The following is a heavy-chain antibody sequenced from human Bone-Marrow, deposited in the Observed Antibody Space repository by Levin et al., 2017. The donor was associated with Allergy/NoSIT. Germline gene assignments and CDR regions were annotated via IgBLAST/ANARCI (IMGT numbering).Heavy chain of an antibody. CDR1: GFTFTSSA. D-gene: IGHD6-19*01. Sequence: GASVKVSCKASGFTFTSSAVQWVRQARGQRLEWIGWIVVGSGNTNYAQKFQERVTITRDMSTSTAYMELSSLRSEDTAVYYCAALPGGVAGYYYDGMDVWGQGTTVTVSS. CDR3: AALPGGVAGYYYDGMDV. CDR2: IVVGSGNT. V-gene: IGHV1-58*01. J-gene: IGHJ6*02.